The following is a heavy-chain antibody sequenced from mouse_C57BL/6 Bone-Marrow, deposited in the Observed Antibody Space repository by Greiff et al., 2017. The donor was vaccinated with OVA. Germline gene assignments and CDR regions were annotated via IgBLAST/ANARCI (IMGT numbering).Heavy chain of an antibody. J-gene: IGHJ3*01. CDR1: GFTFSDYY. CDR3: ARRDWEGFAY. Sequence: EVKLVESGGGLVQPGGSLKLSCAASGFTFSDYYMYWVRQTPEKRLEWVAYISNGGGSTYYPDTVKGRFTISRDNAQNTLYLQMSRLKSEDTAMYYCARRDWEGFAYWGQGTLVTVSA. V-gene: IGHV5-12*01. CDR2: ISNGGGST. D-gene: IGHD4-1*01.